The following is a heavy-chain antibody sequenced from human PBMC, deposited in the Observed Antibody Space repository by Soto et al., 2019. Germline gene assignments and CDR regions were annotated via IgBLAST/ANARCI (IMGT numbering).Heavy chain of an antibody. J-gene: IGHJ5*02. V-gene: IGHV4-31*03. CDR2: IYYSGST. Sequence: QVQLQESGPGLVKPSQTLSLTCTVAGGSISSGGYYCAWIRQHPGKCLEWIGYIYYSGSTYNNPSLNSRVTISVDTSKNQFSLKLSSVTAADTAVYYCARSVFPWGQGTLVTVSS. CDR3: ARSVFP. CDR1: GGSISSGGYY.